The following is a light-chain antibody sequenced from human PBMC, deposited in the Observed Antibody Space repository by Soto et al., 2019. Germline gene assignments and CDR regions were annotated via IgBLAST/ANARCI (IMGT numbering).Light chain of an antibody. Sequence: QPALTQPAYMSGSPGQSITISCTGTSSDVGGYNYVSWYQQHPGKAPKLMIYEVSNRPSGVSNRFSGSKSGNTASLTISGLQAEDETDYYCSSYTSSSTVVFGGGTKLTVL. CDR2: EVS. V-gene: IGLV2-14*01. CDR3: SSYTSSSTVV. CDR1: SSDVGGYNY. J-gene: IGLJ2*01.